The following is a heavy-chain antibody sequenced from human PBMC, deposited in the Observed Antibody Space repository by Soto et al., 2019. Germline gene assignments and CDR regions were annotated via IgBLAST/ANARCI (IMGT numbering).Heavy chain of an antibody. D-gene: IGHD5-18*01. CDR1: GFTFGDYA. V-gene: IGHV3-9*01. J-gene: IGHJ5*02. CDR3: AKEKDTAMSRGWFDP. CDR2: VSWTNISF. Sequence: GGSLRLSCAASGFTFGDYAMHWVRQVPGRGLEWVSGVSWTNISFGYADSVKGRFTISRDNAKNSLYLQMNSLRREDTAVYYCAKEKDTAMSRGWFDPWGQGTLVTVSS.